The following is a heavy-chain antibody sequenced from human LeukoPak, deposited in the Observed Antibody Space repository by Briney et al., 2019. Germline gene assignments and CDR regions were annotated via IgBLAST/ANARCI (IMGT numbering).Heavy chain of an antibody. Sequence: GGSLRLSCAASGFTVSGNYMTWVRQAPGKGLEWVSGISHSGGNTYYSDSVKGRFTISRDNSKNTLYLQMNSLRAEDTAVYYCARVWTATTPDYWGQGTLVTVSS. CDR2: ISHSGGNT. V-gene: IGHV3-23*01. CDR1: GFTVSGNY. CDR3: ARVWTATTPDY. D-gene: IGHD4-17*01. J-gene: IGHJ4*02.